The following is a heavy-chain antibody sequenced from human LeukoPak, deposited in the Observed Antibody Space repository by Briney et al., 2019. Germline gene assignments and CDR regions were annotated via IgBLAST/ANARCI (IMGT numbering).Heavy chain of an antibody. D-gene: IGHD1-26*01. CDR1: GGSFSGYY. J-gene: IGHJ4*02. CDR2: INHSGST. V-gene: IGHV4-34*01. Sequence: ETLSLTCAVYGGSFSGYYWSWIRQPPGKGLEWIGEINHSGSTNYNPSLKSRVTISVDTSKNQFSLKLSSVTAADTAVYYCARVGAGNDYWGQGTLVTVSS. CDR3: ARVGAGNDY.